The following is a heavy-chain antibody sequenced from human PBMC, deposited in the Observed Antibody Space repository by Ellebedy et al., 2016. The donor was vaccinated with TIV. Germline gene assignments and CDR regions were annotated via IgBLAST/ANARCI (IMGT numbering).Heavy chain of an antibody. CDR3: ATYNGGNEGFGL. CDR2: INLRDSTA. CDR1: GHTFSHDG. D-gene: IGHD4-23*01. J-gene: IGHJ4*02. Sequence: GESLKISCEASGHTFSHDGTAWVRQMPGKGLEWMGIINLRDSTATYNPSFQGQVTISADKSITTAYLQWNSLRSSNTAIYYCATYNGGNEGFGLWGQGTLVTVSS. V-gene: IGHV5-51*01.